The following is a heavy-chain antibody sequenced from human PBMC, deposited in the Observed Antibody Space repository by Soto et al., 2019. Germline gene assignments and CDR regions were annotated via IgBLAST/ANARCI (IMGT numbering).Heavy chain of an antibody. V-gene: IGHV1-2*04. CDR1: GDSFNDYY. CDR3: ARESGGATATLDYYYFYMDV. J-gene: IGHJ6*03. Sequence: VQLVQYGAEVRKPGASVKVSCKSSGDSFNDYYIHWVRQAPGQGLEWMGWINPNGGVTKYAQKFQGWATMTRDTSIRTVYMELSRLRSDDTAVYYCARESGGATATLDYYYFYMDVWGKGTTVTVSS. D-gene: IGHD5-12*01. CDR2: INPNGGVT.